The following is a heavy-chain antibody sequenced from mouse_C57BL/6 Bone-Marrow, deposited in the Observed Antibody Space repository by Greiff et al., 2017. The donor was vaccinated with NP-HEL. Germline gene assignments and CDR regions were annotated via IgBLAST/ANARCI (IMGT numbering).Heavy chain of an antibody. Sequence: EVQLQQSGAELVRPGASVKLSCTASGFNIKDDYMHWVKQRPEQGLEWIGWIDPENGDTEYASKFQGKATITADTSSNTAYLQLSSLTSEDTAAYYCTLGLYFDYWGQGTTLTVSS. D-gene: IGHD3-3*01. CDR3: TLGLYFDY. CDR1: GFNIKDDY. CDR2: IDPENGDT. J-gene: IGHJ2*01. V-gene: IGHV14-4*01.